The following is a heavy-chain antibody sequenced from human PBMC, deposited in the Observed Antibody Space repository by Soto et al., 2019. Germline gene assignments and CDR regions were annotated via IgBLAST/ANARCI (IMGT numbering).Heavy chain of an antibody. CDR2: ISGSTDDT. J-gene: IGHJ5*02. CDR3: AKEVFGVVAGSGLDT. D-gene: IGHD2-15*01. Sequence: PGGSRRLSCAASEFILPTYAMTRVRQAPGKGLEWVSSISGSTDDTFYADSVKGRFTISRDNSKNTLFLQMNSLRAEDTAVYYCAKEVFGVVAGSGLDTWGQGTLVTAPQ. CDR1: EFILPTYA. V-gene: IGHV3-23*01.